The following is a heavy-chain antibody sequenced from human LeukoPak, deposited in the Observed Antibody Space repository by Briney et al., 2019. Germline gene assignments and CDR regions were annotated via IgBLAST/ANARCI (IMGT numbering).Heavy chain of an antibody. Sequence: SPSETLSLTCTVSGGSISSYYWSWIRQPPGKGLEWIGYIYYSGSTNYNPSLKSRVTISVDTSKNQFSLKLSSVTAADTAVYYCARASQLQDGYNFDYWGQGTLVTVSS. J-gene: IGHJ4*02. CDR2: IYYSGST. CDR3: ARASQLQDGYNFDY. D-gene: IGHD5-24*01. CDR1: GGSISSYY. V-gene: IGHV4-59*01.